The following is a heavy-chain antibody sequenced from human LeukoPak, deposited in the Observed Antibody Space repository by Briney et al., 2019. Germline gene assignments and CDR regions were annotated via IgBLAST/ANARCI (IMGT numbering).Heavy chain of an antibody. D-gene: IGHD3-16*01. CDR1: GGSISSGGYY. Sequence: SETLSLTCTVSGGSISSGGYYWSWIRQPPGKGLEWIGYIYYSGSTNYNPSLKSRVTMSVDTSKNQFSLKLSSVTAADTAVYYCARVTLGYSFDYWGQGTLVTVSS. V-gene: IGHV4-61*08. J-gene: IGHJ4*02. CDR2: IYYSGST. CDR3: ARVTLGYSFDY.